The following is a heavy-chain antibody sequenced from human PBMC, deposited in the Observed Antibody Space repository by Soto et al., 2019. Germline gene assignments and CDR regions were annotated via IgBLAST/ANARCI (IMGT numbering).Heavy chain of an antibody. CDR3: ASLYYSRNS. V-gene: IGHV4-39*01. CDR2: IFHTGST. D-gene: IGHD2-15*01. CDR1: GGSISSSTYY. Sequence: QLQLQESGPGLVKPSGTLSLTCTVSGGSISSSTYYWGWIRQPPGEALEWIGSIFHTGSTYYNPSLKSRVTMSVDTSKNQFSLNLTSVTAKDTAIYYCASLYYSRNSWGQGTQVFVSS. J-gene: IGHJ4*02.